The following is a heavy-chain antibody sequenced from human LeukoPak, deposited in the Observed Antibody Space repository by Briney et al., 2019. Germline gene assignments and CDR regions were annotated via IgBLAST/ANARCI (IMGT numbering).Heavy chain of an antibody. CDR2: INPNSGGT. CDR1: VYTFIGYY. Sequence: ASLKVSCKASVYTFIGYYIHWVRQAPGQGLEWMGWINPNSGGTNYEEKFQGRVTMTRDRPISTAYMELSRLRSDDTAVYYCERDASPFDYWGQGTLVTASS. V-gene: IGHV1-2*02. J-gene: IGHJ4*02. CDR3: ERDASPFDY.